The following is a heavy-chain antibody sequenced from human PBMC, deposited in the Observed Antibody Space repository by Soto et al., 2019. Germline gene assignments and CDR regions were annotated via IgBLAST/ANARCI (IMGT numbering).Heavy chain of an antibody. CDR1: GGTFSSYT. J-gene: IGHJ5*02. D-gene: IGHD3-9*01. V-gene: IGHV1-69*08. Sequence: QVQLVQSGAEVKKPGSSVKVSCKASGGTFSSYTISWVRQAPGQGLEWMGRIIAILGIANYAQKFQGRVTITADKYTSTAYMELSSLRSEDTAVYYCARDQYDILTGYNWFDPWGQGTLVTVSS. CDR3: ARDQYDILTGYNWFDP. CDR2: IIAILGIA.